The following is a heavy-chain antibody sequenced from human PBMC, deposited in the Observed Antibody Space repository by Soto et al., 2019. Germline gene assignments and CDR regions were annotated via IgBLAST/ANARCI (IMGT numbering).Heavy chain of an antibody. CDR2: IIPIFGTA. CDR3: ARAGSLKDLEHRGYDSIYYFDY. V-gene: IGHV1-69*01. D-gene: IGHD5-12*01. Sequence: QVQLVQSGSEVKKPGSTVKVSCKASGGTFSSYAISWVRQAPGQGLEWMGGIIPIFGTANYAQKFQGRVTITADESTSTAYMELSSLRSDDTAVYYCARAGSLKDLEHRGYDSIYYFDYWGQGTLVTVSS. J-gene: IGHJ4*02. CDR1: GGTFSSYA.